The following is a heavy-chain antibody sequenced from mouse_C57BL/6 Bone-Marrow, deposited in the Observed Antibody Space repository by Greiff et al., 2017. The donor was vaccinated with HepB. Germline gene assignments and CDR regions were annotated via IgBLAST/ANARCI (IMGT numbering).Heavy chain of an antibody. D-gene: IGHD3-2*02. Sequence: QVQLKESGAELVRPGASVTLSCKASGYTFTDYEMHWVKQTPVHGLEWIGAIDPETGGTAYNQKFKGKAILTADKSSSTAYMELRSLTSEDAAVYYCTQTAQATAWFAYWGQGTLVTVSA. CDR1: GYTFTDYE. CDR2: IDPETGGT. V-gene: IGHV1-15*01. CDR3: TQTAQATAWFAY. J-gene: IGHJ3*01.